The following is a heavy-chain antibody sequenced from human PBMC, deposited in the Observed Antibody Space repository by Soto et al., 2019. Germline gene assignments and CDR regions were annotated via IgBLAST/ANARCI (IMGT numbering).Heavy chain of an antibody. CDR2: VHPSGTT. CDR3: ARARFSQWSQDYYGLDV. V-gene: IGHV4-61*08. CDR1: GGSVSSAGYY. J-gene: IGHJ6*02. Sequence: SETLSLTCTVSGGSVSSAGYYWTWIRQPPGKGLDWIGSVHPSGTTRYNPSLEGRVTISVDTPTNQFSLNLTPVTAADTAVYYCARARFSQWSQDYYGLDVWGQGTTVTVSS. D-gene: IGHD3-3*01.